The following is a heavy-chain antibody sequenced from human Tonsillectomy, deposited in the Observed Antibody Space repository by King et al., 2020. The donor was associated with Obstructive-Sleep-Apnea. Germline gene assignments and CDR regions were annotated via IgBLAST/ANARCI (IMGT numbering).Heavy chain of an antibody. CDR2: IYYSGST. J-gene: IGHJ3*02. Sequence: QLQESGPGLVKPSETLSLTCTVSGGSISSYYWSWIRQPPGKGLEWIGYIYYSGSTNHNPSLKGRVTISVDTSKNQFSLKLSSVTAADTAVYYCAKHGEAYYYGSGSLAAFDIWGQGTMVTVSS. CDR1: GGSISSYY. V-gene: IGHV4-59*08. CDR3: AKHGEAYYYGSGSLAAFDI. D-gene: IGHD3-10*01.